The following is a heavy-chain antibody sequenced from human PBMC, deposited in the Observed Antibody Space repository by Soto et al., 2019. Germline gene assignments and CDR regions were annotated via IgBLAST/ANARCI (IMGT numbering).Heavy chain of an antibody. CDR3: ARDRSRVYYYDSSGYYNPYYFDY. CDR1: GYTFTSYY. J-gene: IGHJ4*02. D-gene: IGHD3-22*01. V-gene: IGHV1-69*13. Sequence: SVKVSCKASGYTFTSYYMHWVRQAPGQGLEWKGRINPNFGTASYAQKFQGRVTITADESTSTAYMELSSLRSEDTAVYYCARDRSRVYYYDSSGYYNPYYFDYWGQGTLVTVS. CDR2: INPNFGTA.